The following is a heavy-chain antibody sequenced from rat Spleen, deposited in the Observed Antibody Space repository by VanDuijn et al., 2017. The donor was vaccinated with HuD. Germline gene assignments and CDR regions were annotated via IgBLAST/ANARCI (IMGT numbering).Heavy chain of an antibody. D-gene: IGHD1-9*01. V-gene: IGHV5-20*01. CDR2: ISYDGGST. CDR1: GFTFSDYG. J-gene: IGHJ2*01. Sequence: EVQLVESGGGLVQPGRSMKLSCSASGFTFSDYGMAWVFQAPTKGLEWVASISYDGGSTYYRDSVKGRFTISRDNAKSTLYLQMESLRSEDTATYYCARQYYGYNSYYFDYWGRGVMVTVSS. CDR3: ARQYYGYNSYYFDY.